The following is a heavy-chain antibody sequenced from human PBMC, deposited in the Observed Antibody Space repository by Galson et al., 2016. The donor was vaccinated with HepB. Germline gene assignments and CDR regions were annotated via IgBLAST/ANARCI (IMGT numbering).Heavy chain of an antibody. D-gene: IGHD2/OR15-2a*01. V-gene: IGHV3-48*04. CDR3: ARALGRWSHTFFYNYYGMDV. CDR1: GFTFSSFG. Sequence: SLRLSCAASGFTFSSFGMNWVRQAPGKGLEWLSYISSGSTTIYYADSVKGRFTISGDNAKNSLYLQMNSLRAEDTAMYYCARALGRWSHTFFYNYYGMDVWGQGTTVTVSS. CDR2: ISSGSTTI. J-gene: IGHJ6*02.